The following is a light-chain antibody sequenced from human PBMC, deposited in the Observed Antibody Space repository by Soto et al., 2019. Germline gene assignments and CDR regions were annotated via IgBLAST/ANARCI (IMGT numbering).Light chain of an antibody. V-gene: IGKV1-5*01. Sequence: DIQVTQFPSSLSASVGDRITITCRASQAIGNYLAWYQQKPGKAPKLLIYDASSLESGVPSRFSGSGSGTEFTLTISSLQPDDFATYYCQQYNSYSPYTFGQGTKLEIK. CDR1: QAIGNY. J-gene: IGKJ2*01. CDR3: QQYNSYSPYT. CDR2: DAS.